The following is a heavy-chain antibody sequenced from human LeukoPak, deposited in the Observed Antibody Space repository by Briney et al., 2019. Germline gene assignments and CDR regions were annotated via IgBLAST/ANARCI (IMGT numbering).Heavy chain of an antibody. CDR1: GFTFNTYS. CDR2: IYSGGST. V-gene: IGHV3-53*01. Sequence: GGSLRLSCSASGFTFNTYSMHWVRQAPGKGLEWVSVIYSGGSTYYADSVTGRFTISRDNPKNTLYLQMNSLRAEDTAVYYCARDHYGDYYWHFDLWGRGTLVTVSS. CDR3: ARDHYGDYYWHFDL. J-gene: IGHJ2*01. D-gene: IGHD4-17*01.